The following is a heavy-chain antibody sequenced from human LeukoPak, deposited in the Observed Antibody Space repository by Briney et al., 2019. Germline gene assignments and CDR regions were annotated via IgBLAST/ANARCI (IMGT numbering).Heavy chain of an antibody. Sequence: SETLSLTCTVSGGSISSSSYYWGWIRQPPGKGLEWIGSIYYSGSTYYNPSLKSRVTISVDTSKNQFSLKLSSVTAADTAVYYCARARYSSSSWFDPWGQGTLVTVSS. CDR3: ARARYSSSSWFDP. J-gene: IGHJ5*02. V-gene: IGHV4-39*07. CDR1: GGSISSSSYY. D-gene: IGHD6-6*01. CDR2: IYYSGST.